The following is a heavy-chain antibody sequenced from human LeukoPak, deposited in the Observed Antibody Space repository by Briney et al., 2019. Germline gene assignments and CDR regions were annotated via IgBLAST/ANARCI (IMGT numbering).Heavy chain of an antibody. V-gene: IGHV3-7*04. CDR3: ARTKRGYDAFDV. J-gene: IGHJ3*01. CDR1: GFTFSNYW. Sequence: GGSLRLSCAASGFTFSNYWMSWVRQAPGKGLEWVANIKQDGSEKYYVDSVKGRFTISRDNAKNSLYLQMNSLRAEDTAVYYCARTKRGYDAFDVWGQGTVVTVSS. D-gene: IGHD3-10*01. CDR2: IKQDGSEK.